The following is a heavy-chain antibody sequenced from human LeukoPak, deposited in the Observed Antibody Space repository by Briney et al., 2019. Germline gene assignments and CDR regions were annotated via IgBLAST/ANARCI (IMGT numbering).Heavy chain of an antibody. J-gene: IGHJ4*02. V-gene: IGHV1-18*01. CDR1: GYTFTSYG. CDR3: ARDVSYYDFWSGYLQNNYFDY. CDR2: ISAYNGNT. Sequence: GASVKVSCKASGYTFTSYGISWVRQAPGQGLEWMGWISAYNGNTNYAQKLQGRVTMTTDTSTSTAYMELRSLRSDDTAVYYCARDVSYYDFWSGYLQNNYFDYWGQGTLVTVSS. D-gene: IGHD3-3*01.